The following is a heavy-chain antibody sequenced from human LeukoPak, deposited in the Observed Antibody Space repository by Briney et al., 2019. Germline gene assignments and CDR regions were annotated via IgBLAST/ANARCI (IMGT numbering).Heavy chain of an antibody. D-gene: IGHD6-13*01. V-gene: IGHV4-59*01. CDR3: ARGRNGYSSSWYRYYYYYYGMDV. CDR2: IYYSGST. Sequence: SETLSLTCTVSGCSISSYYWSWIRQPPGKGLEWIGYIYYSGSTNYNPSLKSRVTISVDTSKNHFSLKLSSVTAADTAVYYCARGRNGYSSSWYRYYYYYYGMDVWGQGTTVTVSS. J-gene: IGHJ6*02. CDR1: GCSISSYY.